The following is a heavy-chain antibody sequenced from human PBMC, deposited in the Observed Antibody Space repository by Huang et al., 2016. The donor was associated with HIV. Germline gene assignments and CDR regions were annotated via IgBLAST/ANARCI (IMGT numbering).Heavy chain of an antibody. D-gene: IGHD3-22*01. CDR3: ARRQGSGYYFYFDY. J-gene: IGHJ4*02. CDR2: IYYRGSP. V-gene: IGHV4-39*01. Sequence: QLQLQESGTGLVKPSDTLSLNCTMTGGSIKSRNYYWGWGRQAPGKGLEWIGDIYYRGSPYYNPSLRSRVSLSVDTSKNQVTLKVNAVIAADTAVYYCARRQGSGYYFYFDYWGRGIPVTVSA. CDR1: GGSIKSRNYY.